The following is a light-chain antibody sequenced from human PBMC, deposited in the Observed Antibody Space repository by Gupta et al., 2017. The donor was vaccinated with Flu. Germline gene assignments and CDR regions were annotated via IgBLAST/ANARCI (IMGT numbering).Light chain of an antibody. Sequence: DIQMTQSPSTLSASVGDSVTITCRASQTVYSRVAWFQQKPGGSPKLLIHTASVLENGVPSRVRGGGYGTEFTLTINSLQPDDFATYLCQHYHTHRSFGRGTKVE. CDR3: QHYHTHRS. J-gene: IGKJ1*01. CDR1: QTVYSR. V-gene: IGKV1-5*03. CDR2: TAS.